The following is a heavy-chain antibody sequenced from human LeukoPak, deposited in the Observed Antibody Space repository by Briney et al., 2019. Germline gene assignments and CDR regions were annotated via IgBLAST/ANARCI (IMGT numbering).Heavy chain of an antibody. CDR3: ARDIGAFDY. D-gene: IGHD4/OR15-4a*01. V-gene: IGHV3-48*04. Sequence: QPGGSLRLSCAASGFTFSSFWMHWVRQAPGKGLEWVSYISSSSSTIYYADSVKGRFTISRDNAKNSLYLQMNSLRAEDTAVYYCARDIGAFDYWGQGTLVTVSS. J-gene: IGHJ4*02. CDR2: ISSSSSTI. CDR1: GFTFSSFW.